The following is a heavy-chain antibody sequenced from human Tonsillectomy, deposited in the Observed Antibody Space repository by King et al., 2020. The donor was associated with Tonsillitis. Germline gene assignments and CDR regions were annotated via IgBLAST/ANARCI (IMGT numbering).Heavy chain of an antibody. CDR3: ARPSIAVAVTVGYFDY. J-gene: IGHJ4*02. D-gene: IGHD6-19*01. CDR2: IYYSGST. CDR1: GGSISSSSYY. Sequence: QLQESGPGLVKPSETLSLTCTVSGGSISSSSYYWGWIRQPPGKGLEWIGSIYYSGSTYYNPSLKSRVTISVDTSKNQFSLKLSSVTAADTAVYYCARPSIAVAVTVGYFDYWGQGTLVTVSS. V-gene: IGHV4-39*01.